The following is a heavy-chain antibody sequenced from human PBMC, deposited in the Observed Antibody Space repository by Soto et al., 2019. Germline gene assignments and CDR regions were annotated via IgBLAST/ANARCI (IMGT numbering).Heavy chain of an antibody. Sequence: GGSLRLSCAASAFTFKNHWMHWVRQVPGKGPVWVSRINGDGSFTSYADAVKGRFTISRDNAKNTLSLQMNSLRAEDTAVYYCAREIYDDYDSSGFDHRGQGTPVTVSS. D-gene: IGHD3-22*01. CDR3: AREIYDDYDSSGFDH. CDR2: INGDGSFT. J-gene: IGHJ4*02. V-gene: IGHV3-74*01. CDR1: AFTFKNHW.